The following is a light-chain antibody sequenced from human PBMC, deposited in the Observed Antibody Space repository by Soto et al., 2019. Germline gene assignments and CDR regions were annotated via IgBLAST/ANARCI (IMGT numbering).Light chain of an antibody. CDR1: HSVGRS. V-gene: IGKV1-5*03. CDR3: LQYNTWEVS. CDR2: RAS. Sequence: DIHMTQSPSTLSASVGARVTISCRASHSVGRSLAWYQQRPGKAPKLLIYRASTLENGVPPRFSGSGVGTEFTLTIASLQPDDIASYFCLQYNTWEVSFDGGTKVET. J-gene: IGKJ4*01.